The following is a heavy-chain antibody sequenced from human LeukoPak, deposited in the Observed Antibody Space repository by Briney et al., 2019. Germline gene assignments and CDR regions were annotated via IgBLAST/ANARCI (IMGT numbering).Heavy chain of an antibody. CDR3: ARTPNMVRGVISTWFDP. D-gene: IGHD3-10*01. J-gene: IGHJ5*02. CDR2: IYTSGST. V-gene: IGHV4-61*02. Sequence: SQTLSLTCTVSGGSISSGSYYWSWIRQPAGKGLEWIGRIYTSGSTNYNPSLKSRVTISVDTSKNQFSLKLSSVTAADTAVYYCARTPNMVRGVISTWFDPWGQGTLVTVSS. CDR1: GGSISSGSYY.